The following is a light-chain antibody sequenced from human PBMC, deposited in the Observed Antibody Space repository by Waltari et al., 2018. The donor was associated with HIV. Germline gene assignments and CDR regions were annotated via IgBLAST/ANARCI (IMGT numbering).Light chain of an antibody. V-gene: IGLV1-47*01. Sequence: QSVLTQPPPASATSRQRIPISRAGSSFNLGSDHVYWYQQVPGTAPRLLIYRNNQRPSWVPDRFSGSKSGTSASLAISGLRSEDEADYYCAAWDDSLSGVVFGGGTKLTVL. CDR3: AAWDDSLSGVV. J-gene: IGLJ2*01. CDR1: SFNLGSDH. CDR2: RNN.